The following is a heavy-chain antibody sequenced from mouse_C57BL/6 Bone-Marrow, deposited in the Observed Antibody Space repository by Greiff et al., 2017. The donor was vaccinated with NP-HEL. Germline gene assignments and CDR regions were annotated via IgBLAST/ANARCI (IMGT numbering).Heavy chain of an antibody. Sequence: QVQLKQSGPELVKPGASVKISCKASGYAFSSSWMNWVKQRPGKGLEWIGRIYPGDGDTNYNGKFKGKATLTADKSSSTAYMQLSSLTSEDSAVYFCARETGTGFYFDYWGQGTTLTVSS. CDR3: ARETGTGFYFDY. CDR2: IYPGDGDT. CDR1: GYAFSSSW. V-gene: IGHV1-82*01. D-gene: IGHD4-1*01. J-gene: IGHJ2*01.